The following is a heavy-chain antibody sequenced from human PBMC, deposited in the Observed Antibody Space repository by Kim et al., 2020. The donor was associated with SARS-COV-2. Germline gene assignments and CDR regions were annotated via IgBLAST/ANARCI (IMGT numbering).Heavy chain of an antibody. Sequence: SETLSLTCTVSGGSISSGGYYWNWIRQHPGKGLEWIGYIYYSGSTYYNPSLKSRVSISVDTSKNQFSLKLSSVTAADTAVYYCARDRSQYYGDQWRPMYYFDYWGQGTLVTVSS. CDR1: GGSISSGGYY. V-gene: IGHV4-31*03. CDR3: ARDRSQYYGDQWRPMYYFDY. J-gene: IGHJ4*02. CDR2: IYYSGST. D-gene: IGHD4-17*01.